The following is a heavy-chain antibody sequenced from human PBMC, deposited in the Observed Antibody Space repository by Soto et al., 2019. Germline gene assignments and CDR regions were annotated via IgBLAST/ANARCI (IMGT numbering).Heavy chain of an antibody. Sequence: QVQLQESGPGLVKPSETLSLTCTVSGGSVSSGSYYWSWIRQPPGKGLEWIGYIYYSGSTNYNPSLKSRVTISVDTSKTQFSLKLSSVTAADTAVYYCASYKTTDYGDYPGYFDLWGRGTLVTVSS. V-gene: IGHV4-61*01. D-gene: IGHD4-17*01. CDR2: IYYSGST. J-gene: IGHJ2*01. CDR1: GGSVSSGSYY. CDR3: ASYKTTDYGDYPGYFDL.